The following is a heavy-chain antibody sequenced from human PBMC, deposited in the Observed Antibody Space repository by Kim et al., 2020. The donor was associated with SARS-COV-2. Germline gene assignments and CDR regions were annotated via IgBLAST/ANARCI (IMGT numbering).Heavy chain of an antibody. J-gene: IGHJ5*02. Sequence: SETLSLTCTVSGGSISSYYWSWIRQPAGKGLEWIGRIYTSGSTNYNPSLKSRVTMSVDTSKNQFSLKLSSVTAADTAVYYCARVMSTFGGVLSWFDPWGQGTLVTVSS. CDR3: ARVMSTFGGVLSWFDP. CDR2: IYTSGST. V-gene: IGHV4-4*07. D-gene: IGHD3-16*01. CDR1: GGSISSYY.